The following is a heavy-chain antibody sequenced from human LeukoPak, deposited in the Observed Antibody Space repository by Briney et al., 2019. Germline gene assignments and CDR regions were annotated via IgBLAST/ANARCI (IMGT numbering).Heavy chain of an antibody. CDR3: ARGELSFDY. Sequence: ASVKVSCKASGGTFSSYAISWVRQAPGQGLEWMGWISAFNVNTHYAQNLQGRVTLTTDTSTSTAYMELRNLRSDDTAVYFCARGELSFDYWGQGTLVTVSS. CDR1: GGTFSSYA. J-gene: IGHJ4*02. V-gene: IGHV1-18*01. D-gene: IGHD1-7*01. CDR2: ISAFNVNT.